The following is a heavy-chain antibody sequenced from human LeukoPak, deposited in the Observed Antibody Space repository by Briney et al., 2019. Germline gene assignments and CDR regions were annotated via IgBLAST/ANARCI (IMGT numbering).Heavy chain of an antibody. CDR3: ARGAGGSGGYSDY. CDR1: GFTVSSNY. CDR2: IYSGGST. V-gene: IGHV3-53*01. J-gene: IGHJ4*02. D-gene: IGHD3-10*01. Sequence: GGSLRLSCAASGFTVSSNYMSWVRQAPGKGLEWVSVIYSGGSTYYADSVKGRFTISRDNSKNTLYLQMNSLRAEDTAVYYCARGAGGSGGYSDYWGQGTLVTVSS.